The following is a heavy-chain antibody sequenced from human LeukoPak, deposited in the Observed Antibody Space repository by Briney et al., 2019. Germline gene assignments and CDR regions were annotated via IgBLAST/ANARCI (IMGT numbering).Heavy chain of an antibody. Sequence: GGSLRLSCAASGFTFSSYAMHWVRQAPGKGLEWVAVISYDGSNKYYADSVKGRFTISRDNSKNTLYLQMNSLRAEDTAVYYCARDRYQEMATIAYYSDYWGQGTLVTVSS. CDR2: ISYDGSNK. D-gene: IGHD5-24*01. CDR3: ARDRYQEMATIAYYSDY. V-gene: IGHV3-30-3*01. CDR1: GFTFSSYA. J-gene: IGHJ4*02.